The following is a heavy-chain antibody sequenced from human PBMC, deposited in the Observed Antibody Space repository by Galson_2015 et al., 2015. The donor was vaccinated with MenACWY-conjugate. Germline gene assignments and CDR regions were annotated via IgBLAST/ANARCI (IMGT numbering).Heavy chain of an antibody. J-gene: IGHJ4*02. CDR3: TTGSRLDY. V-gene: IGHV1-3*01. D-gene: IGHD3-10*01. Sequence: SVKVSCRASGYTFTSYAVHWVRQAPGQNLEWMGWINAGNGNTKYSQKFQGRVTITRDTSASTAYMDLSSLRSEDTALYYCTTGSRLDYWGQGALVTVSS. CDR1: GYTFTSYA. CDR2: INAGNGNT.